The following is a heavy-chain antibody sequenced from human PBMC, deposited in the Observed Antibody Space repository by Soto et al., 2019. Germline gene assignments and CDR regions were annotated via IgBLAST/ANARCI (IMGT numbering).Heavy chain of an antibody. J-gene: IGHJ4*02. CDR3: KKQGIEVAGTDYFDY. Sequence: QVQLVESGGGVVPPGKSLRLSCAAAGFIFRSYGVHWVRQAPGKGLEWVAVISHDGSNAYYADAVNGRLTISKENAKNTVYVQMNSLRAEETAVYYCKKQGIEVAGTDYFDYWGPGALVTVAS. V-gene: IGHV3-30*18. CDR2: ISHDGSNA. CDR1: GFIFRSYG. D-gene: IGHD6-19*01.